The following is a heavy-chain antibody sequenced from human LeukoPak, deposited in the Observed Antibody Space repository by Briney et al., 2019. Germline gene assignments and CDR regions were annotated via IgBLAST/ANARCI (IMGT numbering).Heavy chain of an antibody. V-gene: IGHV3-9*01. D-gene: IGHD2-15*01. Sequence: GGSLRLSCAASGFTFDDYAMHWVRQAPGKGLEWVSGISWNSGSIGYADSVKGRFTISRDNAKNSLYLQMNTLRAEDTAVYSCARGADGVSSNSRGWFDPWGQGTLVTVSS. CDR1: GFTFDDYA. CDR3: ARGADGVSSNSRGWFDP. CDR2: ISWNSGSI. J-gene: IGHJ5*02.